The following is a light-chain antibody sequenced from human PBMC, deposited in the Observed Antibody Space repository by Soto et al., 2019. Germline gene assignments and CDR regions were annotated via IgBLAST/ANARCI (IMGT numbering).Light chain of an antibody. CDR2: EVS. Sequence: QSALTQPAYVSGSPGQSITISCTGTSSDVGGYNYVSWYQQHPGKAPKLMIYEVSNRPSGVSNRFSGSKSGNTASLTISGRQAEDEADYYCSSYTSSSHYVFGTGTKLTVL. J-gene: IGLJ1*01. V-gene: IGLV2-14*01. CDR3: SSYTSSSHYV. CDR1: SSDVGGYNY.